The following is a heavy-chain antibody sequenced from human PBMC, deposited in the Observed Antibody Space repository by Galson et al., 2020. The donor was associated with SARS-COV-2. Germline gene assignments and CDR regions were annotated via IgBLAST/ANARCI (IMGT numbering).Heavy chain of an antibody. CDR2: IYFTGST. J-gene: IGHJ3*02. CDR3: ARWSHSGSSSGSDAFDI. CDR1: GGSMSSYY. V-gene: IGHV4-59*01. Sequence: ETSETLSLTCTVSGGSMSSYYWTWIRQPPGKGLEWIGYIYFTGSTKYNPSLKSRVTILQDTSKNQFSLKVSSVTAADTAVYYCARWSHSGSSSGSDAFDIWGQGTMVTVSS. D-gene: IGHD5-18*01.